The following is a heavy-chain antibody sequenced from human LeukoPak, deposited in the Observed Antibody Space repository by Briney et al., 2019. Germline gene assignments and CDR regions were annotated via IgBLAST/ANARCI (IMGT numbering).Heavy chain of an antibody. D-gene: IGHD6-19*01. V-gene: IGHV1-18*04. CDR3: ARDTILSGYSSGWYYYYGMDV. CDR1: GYTFTSYG. Sequence: ASVKVSCKASGYTFTSYGISWERQAPGQGLEWMGWISAYNGNTNYAQKLQGRVTMTTDTSTSTAYMELRSLRSDDTAVYYCARDTILSGYSSGWYYYYGMDVWGKGTTVTVSS. J-gene: IGHJ6*04. CDR2: ISAYNGNT.